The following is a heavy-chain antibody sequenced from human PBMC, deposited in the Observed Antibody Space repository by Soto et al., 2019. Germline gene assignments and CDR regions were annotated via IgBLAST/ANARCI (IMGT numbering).Heavy chain of an antibody. CDR2: IIPMFGTT. Sequence: SVKVSCKTSGGTFSRHAINWVRQAPGQGLEWMGGIIPMFGTTNYAQKFKGRVTISADESTSTAYMELSSLRSEDAAVYYCARAHIHGRSWYFWFDPWGQGTLVTVSS. CDR3: ARAHIHGRSWYFWFDP. V-gene: IGHV1-69*13. CDR1: GGTFSRHA. D-gene: IGHD6-13*01. J-gene: IGHJ5*02.